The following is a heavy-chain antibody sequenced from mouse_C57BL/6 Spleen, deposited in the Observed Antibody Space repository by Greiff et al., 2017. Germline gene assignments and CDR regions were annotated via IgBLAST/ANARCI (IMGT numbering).Heavy chain of an antibody. V-gene: IGHV1-81*01. J-gene: IGHJ4*01. CDR3: AREGYDYHYYAMDY. Sequence: QVHVKQSGAELARPGASVKLSCKASGYTFTSYGISWVKQRTGQGLEWIGEIYPRSGNTYYNEKFKGKATLTADKSSSTAYMELRSLTSEDSAVYFCAREGYDYHYYAMDYWGQGTSVTVSS. CDR2: IYPRSGNT. D-gene: IGHD2-4*01. CDR1: GYTFTSYG.